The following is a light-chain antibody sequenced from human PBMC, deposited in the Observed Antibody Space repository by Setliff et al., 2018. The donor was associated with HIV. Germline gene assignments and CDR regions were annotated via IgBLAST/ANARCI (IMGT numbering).Light chain of an antibody. CDR3: CSYAGSSTPYV. CDR2: DVS. Sequence: QSVLTQPASVSGSPEQSITISCTGTSSDVGVYNYVSWYQQHPGKAPKLMIFDVSERPSGVSNRFSGSKSGNTASLTISGLQAEDEADYYCCSYAGSSTPYVFGTGTKVTVL. J-gene: IGLJ1*01. V-gene: IGLV2-23*02. CDR1: SSDVGVYNY.